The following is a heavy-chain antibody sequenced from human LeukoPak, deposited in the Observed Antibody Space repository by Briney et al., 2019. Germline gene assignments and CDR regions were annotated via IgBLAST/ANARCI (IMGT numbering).Heavy chain of an antibody. V-gene: IGHV5-51*01. J-gene: IGHJ4*02. Sequence: GEALKISCKGSGYSFTSYWIGWVRQMPGKGLEWMEIIYPGYSDTRYSQSFQGQGTISAATSISTAYLQWSSVKASDTAMYYCARHELREPLVPCDYWGQGTLVTVSS. D-gene: IGHD6-6*01. CDR3: ARHELREPLVPCDY. CDR2: IYPGYSDT. CDR1: GYSFTSYW.